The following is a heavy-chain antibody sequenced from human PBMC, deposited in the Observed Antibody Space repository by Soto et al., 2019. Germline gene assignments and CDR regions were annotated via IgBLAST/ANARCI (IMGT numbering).Heavy chain of an antibody. V-gene: IGHV1-8*01. CDR1: GYTFTSYD. J-gene: IGHJ6*02. D-gene: IGHD6-19*01. Sequence: QVQLVQSGAEVKKPGASVKVSCKASGYTFTSYDINWVRQATGQGLEWMGWMNPNSGNTGYAQKFQGRVTMTRNTSISTAYMELSSLRSEDTAVYYCARGSGWYDYYYYYGMDVWGQGTTVTVSS. CDR2: MNPNSGNT. CDR3: ARGSGWYDYYYYYGMDV.